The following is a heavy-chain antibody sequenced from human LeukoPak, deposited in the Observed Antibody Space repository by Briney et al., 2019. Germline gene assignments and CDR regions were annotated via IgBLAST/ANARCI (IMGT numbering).Heavy chain of an antibody. D-gene: IGHD2-15*01. CDR2: INWNGGST. Sequence: GGSLRLSCAASGFTFDDYGMSWVRQAPGKGLEWVSGINWNGGSTGYADSVKGRFTISRDNAKNSLYLQMNSLRAEDTAVYYCARDSYYLYCSGGSCYSGGPGYWGQGTLVTVSS. CDR1: GFTFDDYG. CDR3: ARDSYYLYCSGGSCYSGGPGY. V-gene: IGHV3-20*04. J-gene: IGHJ4*02.